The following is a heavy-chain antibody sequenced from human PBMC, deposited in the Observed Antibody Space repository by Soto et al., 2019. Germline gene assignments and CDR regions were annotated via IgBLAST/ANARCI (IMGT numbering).Heavy chain of an antibody. CDR3: ARVRGNDTFEI. Sequence: QVQLQESGPGLVKPSGTLSLTCAVSGGSISSSNWWSWVRQPPGKGLEWIGEIYHSGSTNYNASLQSRVTISVDKSKNHCSLKLRSVSAADTAVYYCARVRGNDTFEIWGQGKMVTVSS. V-gene: IGHV4-4*02. J-gene: IGHJ3*02. CDR2: IYHSGST. CDR1: GGSISSSNW.